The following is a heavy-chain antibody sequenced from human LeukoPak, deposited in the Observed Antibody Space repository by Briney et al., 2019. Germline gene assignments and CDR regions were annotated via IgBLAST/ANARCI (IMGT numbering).Heavy chain of an antibody. CDR2: ISFSGGTT. V-gene: IGHV3-23*01. J-gene: IGHJ4*02. Sequence: PGGSLRLSCAASGFTFSDYYMSWIRQAPGKGLEWVSDISFSGGTTNYADSVKGRFTISRDNSNNTLYLQMNSLRAEDTAVYYCAKGTSGGTYYALGYWGQGTLVTVSS. CDR3: AKGTSGGTYYALGY. D-gene: IGHD1-26*01. CDR1: GFTFSDYY.